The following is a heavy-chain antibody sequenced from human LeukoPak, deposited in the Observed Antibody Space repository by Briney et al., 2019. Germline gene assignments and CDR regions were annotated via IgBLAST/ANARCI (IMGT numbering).Heavy chain of an antibody. D-gene: IGHD6-19*01. V-gene: IGHV3-48*04. CDR1: GFTFSSYS. CDR3: ARDLSGWYGY. J-gene: IGHJ4*02. CDR2: ISSSSSTI. Sequence: AGGSLRLSCAASGFTFSSYSMSWVRQAPGKGLEWVSYISSSSSTIYYADSVKGRFTISRDNAKNSLYLQMNSLRAEDTAVYYCARDLSGWYGYWGQGTLVTVSS.